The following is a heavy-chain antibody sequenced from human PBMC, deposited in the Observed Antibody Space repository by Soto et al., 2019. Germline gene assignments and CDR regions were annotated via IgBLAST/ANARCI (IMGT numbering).Heavy chain of an antibody. D-gene: IGHD3-10*01. CDR1: GYTFTSYG. J-gene: IGHJ4*02. CDR3: ARDHAGEYRRDGGGDY. Sequence: GASVKVSCKASGYTFTSYGISWVRQAPGQGLEWMGWISAYNGNTNYAQKLQGRVTMTTDTSTSTAYMELRSLRSDDTAVYYCARDHAGEYRRDGGGDYWGQGTLVTVSS. CDR2: ISAYNGNT. V-gene: IGHV1-18*01.